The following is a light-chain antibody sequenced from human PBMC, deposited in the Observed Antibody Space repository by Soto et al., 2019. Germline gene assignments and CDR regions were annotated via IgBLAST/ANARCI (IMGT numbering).Light chain of an antibody. CDR1: QSVNNNY. Sequence: EIVLTQSPGTLSLSPGERAVLSCRASQSVNNNYLAWYQRKPGRAPRLLIYGASSRATGIRDRFIGSGSGTAFTLTITRLEPEDFSVYFFQQYGSSPPTFGQRTKVEFK. CDR3: QQYGSSPPT. J-gene: IGKJ1*01. V-gene: IGKV3-20*01. CDR2: GAS.